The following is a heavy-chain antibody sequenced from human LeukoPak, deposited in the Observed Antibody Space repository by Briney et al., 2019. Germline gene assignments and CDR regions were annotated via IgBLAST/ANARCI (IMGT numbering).Heavy chain of an antibody. Sequence: PSETLSLTCTASGRSISSYYWSWIRQPPGEGLEWIGFIYHSGGTNYNPALKSRATIPVHTSTSQFSLKMESVTAADTAVYYCAKHSCDSGDYFDEWGQGTLVTVSS. CDR1: GRSISSYY. J-gene: IGHJ4*02. V-gene: IGHV4-59*08. CDR3: AKHSCDSGDYFDE. CDR2: IYHSGGT. D-gene: IGHD3-22*01.